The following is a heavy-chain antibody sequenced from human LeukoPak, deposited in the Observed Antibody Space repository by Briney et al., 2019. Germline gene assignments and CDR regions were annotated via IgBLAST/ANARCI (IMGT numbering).Heavy chain of an antibody. D-gene: IGHD6-13*01. CDR2: IIPIFGTA. V-gene: IGHV1-69*05. CDR3: GSTAAGTITY. J-gene: IGHJ4*02. Sequence: SVKVSCKASGDTFSSHRYVISWVRQAPGQGLEWMGRIIPIFGTANYAQKFQGRVTMTTDESTSTAYMELSSLRSEDTAVYYCGSTAAGTITYWGQGTLVTVSS. CDR1: GDTFSSHRYV.